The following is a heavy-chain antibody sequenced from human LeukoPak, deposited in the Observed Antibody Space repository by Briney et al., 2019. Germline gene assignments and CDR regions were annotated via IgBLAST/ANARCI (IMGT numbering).Heavy chain of an antibody. Sequence: SQTLSLTCTVSGGSISSSSYYWGWIRQPPGKGLEWIGSIYYSGSTYYNPSLKSRVTISVDTSKNQFSLKLSSVTAADTAVYYCARDWFGVYYWGQGTLVTVSS. CDR3: ARDWFGVYY. V-gene: IGHV4-39*02. D-gene: IGHD3-10*01. CDR1: GGSISSSSYY. J-gene: IGHJ4*02. CDR2: IYYSGST.